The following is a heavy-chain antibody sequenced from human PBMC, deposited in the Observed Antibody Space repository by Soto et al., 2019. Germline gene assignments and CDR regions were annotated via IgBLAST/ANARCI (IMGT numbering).Heavy chain of an antibody. CDR2: INSDGSST. Sequence: GGSLRLSCAASGFTFSSYWMHWVRQAPGKGLVWVSRINSDGSSTSYADSVKGRFTISRDNAKNTLYLQMNSLRAEDTAVYYCARARLDFWSGYKNYYYGMDVWGQGTTVTVSS. J-gene: IGHJ6*02. CDR3: ARARLDFWSGYKNYYYGMDV. D-gene: IGHD3-3*01. CDR1: GFTFSSYW. V-gene: IGHV3-74*01.